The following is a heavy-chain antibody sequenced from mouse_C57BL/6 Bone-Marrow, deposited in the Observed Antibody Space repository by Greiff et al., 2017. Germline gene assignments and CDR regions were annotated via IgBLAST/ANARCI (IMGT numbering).Heavy chain of an antibody. J-gene: IGHJ4*01. V-gene: IGHV1-69*01. D-gene: IGHD4-1*02. CDR1: GYTFTSYW. Sequence: QVQLQQPGAELVMPGASVKLSCKASGYTFTSYWMHWVKQRPGQGLEWIGEIDPSDSYTNYNQKFKGKSTLTVDKSSSTAYMQLSSLTSEDSAFYYCASPNWDGAMDYWGQGTSVTVSS. CDR2: IDPSDSYT. CDR3: ASPNWDGAMDY.